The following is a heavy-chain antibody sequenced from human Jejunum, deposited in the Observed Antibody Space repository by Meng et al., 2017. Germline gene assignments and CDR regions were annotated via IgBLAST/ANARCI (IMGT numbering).Heavy chain of an antibody. J-gene: IGHJ3*02. CDR2: IFYSGTT. CDR3: ARVGRGYFDAYDI. Sequence: SETLSLTCSVSGFSISNEHFFWAWVRQPPGKGLEWIGGIFYSGTTFNNTSLKSRISMSVDTSKNQFSLRLSSVTAADTAVYYCARVGRGYFDAYDIWGQGTMVTVSS. V-gene: IGHV4-39*07. CDR1: GFSISNEHFF. D-gene: IGHD2-15*01.